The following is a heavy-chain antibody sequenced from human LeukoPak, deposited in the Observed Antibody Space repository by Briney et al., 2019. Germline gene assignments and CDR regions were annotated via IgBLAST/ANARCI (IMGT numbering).Heavy chain of an antibody. V-gene: IGHV3-11*01. Sequence: GGSLRLSCAASRFNFSDHYMTWIRQAPGKGLEWLSYISTSGETINYADSVKGRFTVSRDNTKNSLFLQMNSLRAEDTAVYYCARTARLLDYWGQGTLVTVSS. J-gene: IGHJ4*02. CDR2: ISTSGETI. CDR3: ARTARLLDY. CDR1: RFNFSDHY. D-gene: IGHD2-21*02.